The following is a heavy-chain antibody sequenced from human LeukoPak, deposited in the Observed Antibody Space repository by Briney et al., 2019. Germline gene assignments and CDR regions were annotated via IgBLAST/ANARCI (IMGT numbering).Heavy chain of an antibody. V-gene: IGHV4-39*01. Sequence: SETLSLTCTVSGGSISSSSYYWGWIRQPPGKGLEWIGSIYYSGSTYYNPSLKSRVTISIDTSKNQFSLKLSSVTAADTAVYYCASPGELPFDYWGQGTLVTVSS. CDR1: GGSISSSSYY. CDR3: ASPGELPFDY. D-gene: IGHD1-26*01. CDR2: IYYSGST. J-gene: IGHJ4*02.